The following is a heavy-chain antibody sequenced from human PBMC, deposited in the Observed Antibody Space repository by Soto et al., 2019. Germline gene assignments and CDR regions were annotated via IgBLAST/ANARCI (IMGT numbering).Heavy chain of an antibody. V-gene: IGHV4-59*01. CDR1: GGSISSYY. CDR2: IYYSGST. D-gene: IGHD2-2*01. J-gene: IGHJ6*02. CDR3: ARDGSSTYGMDV. Sequence: SETLSLTCTVSGGSISSYYWSWIRQPPGKGLEWIGYIYYSGSTNYNPSLKSRVTISVDTSKNQFSLKLSSVTAADTAVYYCARDGSSTYGMDVWGQGTTVTGSS.